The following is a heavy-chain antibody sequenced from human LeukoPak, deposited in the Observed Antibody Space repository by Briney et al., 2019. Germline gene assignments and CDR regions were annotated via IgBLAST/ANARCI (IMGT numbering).Heavy chain of an antibody. CDR2: VSGNGFST. D-gene: IGHD2-15*01. CDR3: AKGPLGYCGGGTCYVSD. Sequence: GGSLRLSCAGSGFTFSSYAMSWVRQAPGKGLEWVSAVSGNGFSTYSADSVRGRFTISRDDSKTTLYLQMNSLSAEDTAVYYCAKGPLGYCGGGTCYVSDWGQGTLVIVSS. V-gene: IGHV3-23*01. CDR1: GFTFSSYA. J-gene: IGHJ4*02.